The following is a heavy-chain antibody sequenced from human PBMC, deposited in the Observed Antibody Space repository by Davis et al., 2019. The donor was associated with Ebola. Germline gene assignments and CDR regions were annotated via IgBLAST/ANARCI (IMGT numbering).Heavy chain of an antibody. J-gene: IGHJ5*02. V-gene: IGHV1-46*01. CDR1: RYTFTSHW. CDR3: ARDHSLVQNGLGGWWFDP. CDR2: INPNGGRT. D-gene: IGHD3-16*01. Sequence: SVTVSCKASRYTFTSHWIHWVRQAPGQGLEWMGIINPNGGRTIYAQKFQGRATITRDTSTSTLYMELNSLRSDDTAVYYCARDHSLVQNGLGGWWFDPWGQGTLVTVSS.